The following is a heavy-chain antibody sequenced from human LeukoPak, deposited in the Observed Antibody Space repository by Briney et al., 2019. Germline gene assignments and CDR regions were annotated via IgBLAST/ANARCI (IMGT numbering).Heavy chain of an antibody. CDR2: IFNGGST. J-gene: IGHJ1*01. Sequence: GSLRLSCAASGFGGRSNHMNWVRQAPGKGLEWVSVIFNGGSTYYADSVKGRFTISRDNSKNTLYLQMNSLRAEDTAVYYCATSIVGLTYDEHFQHWGQGTLVTVSS. CDR3: ATSIVGLTYDEHFQH. CDR1: GFGGRSNH. V-gene: IGHV3-53*01. D-gene: IGHD1-26*01.